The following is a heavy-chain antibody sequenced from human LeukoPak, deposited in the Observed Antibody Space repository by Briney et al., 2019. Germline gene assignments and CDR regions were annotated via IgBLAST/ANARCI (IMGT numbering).Heavy chain of an antibody. CDR2: INHSGST. Sequence: SETLSHTCAVYGGSFSGYYWSWIRQPPGKGLEWIGEINHSGSTNYNPSLKSRVTISVDTSKNQFSLKLSSVTAADTAVYYCASGVVGGVISWGQGTLVTVSS. D-gene: IGHD3-16*02. V-gene: IGHV4-34*01. CDR3: ASGVVGGVIS. J-gene: IGHJ5*02. CDR1: GGSFSGYY.